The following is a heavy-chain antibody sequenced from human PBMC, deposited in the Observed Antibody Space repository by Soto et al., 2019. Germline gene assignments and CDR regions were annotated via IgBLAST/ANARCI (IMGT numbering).Heavy chain of an antibody. CDR1: GGSISRDDYY. D-gene: IGHD6-6*01. CDR2: IYYNGRT. Sequence: SETLSLTCTVSGGSISRDDYYWSWIRQPPGKGLAWIGYIYYNGRTDYNPSLKSRAFISIDTSKNQFSLNLNSVSAADTAVYHCARDRSNSPDYFDYWGQGTLVTVSS. J-gene: IGHJ4*02. V-gene: IGHV4-30-4*01. CDR3: ARDRSNSPDYFDY.